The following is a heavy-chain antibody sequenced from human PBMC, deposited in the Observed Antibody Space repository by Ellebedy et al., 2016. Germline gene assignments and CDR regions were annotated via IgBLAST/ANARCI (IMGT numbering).Heavy chain of an antibody. CDR1: GYTFTSYA. V-gene: IGHV1-3*01. CDR2: INAGNGNT. Sequence: ASVKVSCKASGYTFTSYAMHWVRQAPGQRLEWMGWINAGNGNTKYSQKFQGRVTITRDTSASTAYMELSSLRSEDTAVYYCARASVPYYDSSGYYWEYYYYGMDVWGQGTTVTVSS. J-gene: IGHJ6*02. CDR3: ARASVPYYDSSGYYWEYYYYGMDV. D-gene: IGHD3-22*01.